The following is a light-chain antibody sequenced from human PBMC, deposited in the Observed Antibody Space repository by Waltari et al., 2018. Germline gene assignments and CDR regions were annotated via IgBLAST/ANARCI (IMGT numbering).Light chain of an antibody. J-gene: IGKJ5*01. CDR3: QQRRTWPPIT. CDR1: QSVTNY. V-gene: IGKV3-11*01. Sequence: EIVLTQSPVILSLSPGESATLSCRASQSVTNYLAWYQQRPGQAPRLLIYHASNRATGIPARFSGSGSGTDFTLTINSLEPEDFAVYYCQQRRTWPPITFGQGTRLEIK. CDR2: HAS.